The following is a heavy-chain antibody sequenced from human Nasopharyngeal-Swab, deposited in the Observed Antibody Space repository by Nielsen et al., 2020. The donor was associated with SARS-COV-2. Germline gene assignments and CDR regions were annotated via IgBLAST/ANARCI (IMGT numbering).Heavy chain of an antibody. CDR3: ASISGSYTPDY. J-gene: IGHJ4*02. CDR1: GASISSSAYY. D-gene: IGHD1-26*01. Sequence: ESLKISCAVSGASISSSAYYWGWIRQPPEKGLEWIGIVYYGGSTYYNPSLKSRVTISVDTSKNQFSLKLSSVTAADTAVYYCASISGSYTPDYWGQGTLVTVSS. CDR2: VYYGGST. V-gene: IGHV4-39*01.